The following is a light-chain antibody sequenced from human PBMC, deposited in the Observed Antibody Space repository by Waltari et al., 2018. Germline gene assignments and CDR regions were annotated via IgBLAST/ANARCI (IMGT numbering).Light chain of an antibody. V-gene: IGKV1-5*03. J-gene: IGKJ1*01. CDR1: QSISSW. CDR2: KAS. CDR3: QQYNTYPWT. Sequence: DIQMTQSPSTPSASVAHRVPIPFRASQSISSWLAWYQQKPGKAPKLLIYKASSLESGVPSRFSGSGSGTEFTLTSSSLQPDDFATYCCQQYNTYPWTFGQGTKVEIK.